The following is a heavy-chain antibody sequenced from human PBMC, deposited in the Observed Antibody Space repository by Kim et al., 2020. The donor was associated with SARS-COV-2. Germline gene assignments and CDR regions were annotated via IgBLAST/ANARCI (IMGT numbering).Heavy chain of an antibody. J-gene: IGHJ4*02. D-gene: IGHD3-22*01. CDR3: AREYYYDDSGYSN. V-gene: IGHV3-72*01. Sequence: ASSVKGRCTISKEDAKNSLYLQMNSLTTEDTAVYYCAREYYYDDSGYSNWGQGTLVTVSS.